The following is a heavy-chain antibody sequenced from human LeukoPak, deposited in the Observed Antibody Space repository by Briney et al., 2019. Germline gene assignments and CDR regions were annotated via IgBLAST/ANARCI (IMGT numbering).Heavy chain of an antibody. J-gene: IGHJ6*02. CDR3: ANYGMDV. CDR2: FDPEDGET. CDR1: GYIFSDYY. Sequence: ASVKVSCKASGYIFSDYYMHWVRQAPGKGLEWMGGFDPEDGETIYAQKFQGRVTMTEDTSTDTAYMELSSLRSEDTAVYYCANYGMDVWGQGTTVTVSS. V-gene: IGHV1-24*01.